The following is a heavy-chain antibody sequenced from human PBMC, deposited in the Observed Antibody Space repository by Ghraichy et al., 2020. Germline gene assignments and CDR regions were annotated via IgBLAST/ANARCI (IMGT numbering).Heavy chain of an antibody. CDR1: GFTFNDYG. J-gene: IGHJ4*02. CDR3: ASAGYDILTGYYPLSY. CDR2: ISFDGSNK. D-gene: IGHD3-9*01. Sequence: GGSLRLSCVASGFTFNDYGFHWVRQAPGKGLEWVAVISFDGSNKYFADSVKGRFTISRDNSTNTLYLQTTSLRAEDTAVYYCASAGYDILTGYYPLSYWGQGTLVTVSS. V-gene: IGHV3-30*03.